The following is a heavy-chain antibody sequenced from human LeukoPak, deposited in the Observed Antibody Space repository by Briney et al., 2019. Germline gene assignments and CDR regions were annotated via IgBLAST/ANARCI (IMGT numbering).Heavy chain of an antibody. J-gene: IGHJ5*02. V-gene: IGHV1-2*02. Sequence: ASVRISCNAAGDSFTDYYIHCWRQAPGQGLEWRGGINTKSGRTSSARKFQGRVTMTRDPSITTVYMDMAWLTSDDTAIYFCARADFIDAGPYLIGPWGQGTLVTVSS. CDR2: INTKSGRT. CDR3: ARADFIDAGPYLIGP. D-gene: IGHD3-3*01. CDR1: GDSFTDYY.